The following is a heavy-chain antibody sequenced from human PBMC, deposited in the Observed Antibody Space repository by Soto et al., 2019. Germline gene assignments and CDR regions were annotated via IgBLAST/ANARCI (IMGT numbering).Heavy chain of an antibody. CDR2: IYYTGTS. CDR3: ARAPYTYGPIYHFDN. J-gene: IGHJ4*02. D-gene: IGHD5-18*01. Sequence: SETLSLTCTVSGGYIGNSGYYWNWIRQPPGKGLEWVATIYYTGTSYYSASLKTRLSMSVDTSRNQFSLKLSSVTAADTAVYYCARAPYTYGPIYHFDNWGQGTLVTVSS. CDR1: GGYIGNSGYY. V-gene: IGHV4-39*01.